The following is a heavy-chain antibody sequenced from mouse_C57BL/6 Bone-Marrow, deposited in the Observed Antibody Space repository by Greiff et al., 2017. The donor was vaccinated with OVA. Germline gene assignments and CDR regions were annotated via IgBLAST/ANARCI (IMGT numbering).Heavy chain of an antibody. D-gene: IGHD4-1*01. CDR1: GYTFTSYW. CDR3: ARGTGSDY. Sequence: VQLQQPGAELVRPGTSVKLSCKASGYTFTSYWMHWVKQRPGQGLEWIGVIDPSDSYTNYNQKFKGKATLTVDTSSSTAYMQLRSLTSEDSAVYYCARGTGSDYWGQGTTLTVSS. J-gene: IGHJ2*01. CDR2: IDPSDSYT. V-gene: IGHV1-59*01.